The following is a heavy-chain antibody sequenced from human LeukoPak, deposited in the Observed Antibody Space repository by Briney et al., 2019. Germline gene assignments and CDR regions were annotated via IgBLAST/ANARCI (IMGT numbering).Heavy chain of an antibody. D-gene: IGHD1-26*01. CDR2: IIPILGIA. Sequence: SVKVSCKASGGTFSSYAISWVRQAPGQGLEWMGRIIPILGIANYAQKFQGRVTITADKSTSTAYMELSSLRSEDTAVYYCARTYRGSTLGGEHYFDYWGQGTLVTVSS. CDR3: ARTYRGSTLGGEHYFDY. V-gene: IGHV1-69*04. J-gene: IGHJ4*02. CDR1: GGTFSSYA.